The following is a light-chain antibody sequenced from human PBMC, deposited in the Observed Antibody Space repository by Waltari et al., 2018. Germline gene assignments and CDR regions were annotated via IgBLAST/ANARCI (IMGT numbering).Light chain of an antibody. CDR3: QQYYSTPWT. Sequence: EVVLTQSPGTLSLSPGERATLSCRASQSVNKCLAWYQQRPGQAPRLLIYAASTRATGVPDRFSGSGFGTDFSLTISRLEPEDVAVYYCQQYYSTPWTFGQGTKVEIK. CDR2: AAS. V-gene: IGKV3-20*01. CDR1: QSVNKC. J-gene: IGKJ1*01.